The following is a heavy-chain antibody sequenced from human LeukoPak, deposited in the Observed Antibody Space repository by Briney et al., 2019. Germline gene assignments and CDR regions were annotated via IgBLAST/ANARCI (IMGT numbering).Heavy chain of an antibody. J-gene: IGHJ4*02. CDR3: AKISTPIPAAGAMDN. V-gene: IGHV3-23*01. D-gene: IGHD6-13*01. CDR2: ISGGGGGT. CDR1: GFIFSSYA. Sequence: GRSLRLSCAASGFIFSSYAMSWVRQAPGQGLEWVSSISGGGGGTYYANSVKGRFTISRDNSKSTLYLQMNGLRAEDTAVYYCAKISTPIPAAGAMDNWGQGTLVTVSS.